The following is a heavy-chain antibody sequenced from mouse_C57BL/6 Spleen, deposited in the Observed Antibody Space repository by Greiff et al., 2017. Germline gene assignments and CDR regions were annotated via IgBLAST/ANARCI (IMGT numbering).Heavy chain of an antibody. V-gene: IGHV1-52*01. Sequence: QVQLQQPGAELVRPGSSVKLSCKASGYTFTSYWMHWVKQRPIQGLEWIGNIDPSDSETHYNQKFKDKATLTVDKSASTAYMQLSSLTSEDSAVYYCARGGYSNYVDYWGQGTSVTVSS. D-gene: IGHD2-5*01. J-gene: IGHJ4*01. CDR2: IDPSDSET. CDR3: ARGGYSNYVDY. CDR1: GYTFTSYW.